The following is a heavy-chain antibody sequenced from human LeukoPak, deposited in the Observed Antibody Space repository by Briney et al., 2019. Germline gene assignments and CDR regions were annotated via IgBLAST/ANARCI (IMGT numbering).Heavy chain of an antibody. CDR1: GGSISSGGYY. J-gene: IGHJ3*02. Sequence: SETLSLTCTVSGGSISSGGYYWSWIRQHPGKGLEWIGYIYYSGSTYYNPSLKSRVTISVDTSKNQFSLKLSSVTAADTAVYYCARDGDSSGWPGAFDIWGQGTMVTVSS. D-gene: IGHD6-19*01. CDR3: ARDGDSSGWPGAFDI. CDR2: IYYSGST. V-gene: IGHV4-31*03.